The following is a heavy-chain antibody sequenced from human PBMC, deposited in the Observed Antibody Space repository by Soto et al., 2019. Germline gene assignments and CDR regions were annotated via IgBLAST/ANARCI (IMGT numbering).Heavy chain of an antibody. D-gene: IGHD7-27*01. Sequence: EVQLLESGGGLVEPGGSRRLSCAASGFTFSSYTMSWVRQAPGKGLEWVSTISGSGSSTYSADSVKGRFTISRDNSKNTLYLQMKSLRVEDTAIYYCAKAWGIDYWGQGTLVTVSS. CDR2: ISGSGSST. V-gene: IGHV3-23*01. J-gene: IGHJ4*02. CDR1: GFTFSSYT. CDR3: AKAWGIDY.